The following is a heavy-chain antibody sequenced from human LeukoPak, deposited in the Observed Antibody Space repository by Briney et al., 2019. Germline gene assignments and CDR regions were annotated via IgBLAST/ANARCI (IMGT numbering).Heavy chain of an antibody. CDR3: ARHKYSSGWPPEGAFDI. Sequence: SSETLSLTCTVSGASISSTTYYWGWIRQPPRKGLEWIASIYYSGSTYYNPSLKSRVSISVDTSKNQFSLKLSSVTAADTAVYYCARHKYSSGWPPEGAFDIWGQGTMVTVSS. CDR2: IYYSGST. V-gene: IGHV4-39*01. J-gene: IGHJ3*02. CDR1: GASISSTTYY. D-gene: IGHD6-19*01.